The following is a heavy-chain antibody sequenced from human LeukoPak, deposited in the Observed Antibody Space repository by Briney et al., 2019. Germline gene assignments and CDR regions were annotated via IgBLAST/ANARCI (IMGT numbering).Heavy chain of an antibody. CDR2: INSDGSST. J-gene: IGHJ3*02. Sequence: GGSLRLSCAASGFTFSSYWMHWVRQAPGKGLVWVSRINSDGSSTSYADSVKGRFTISRDNAKNTLYLQMNSLRAEDTAVYYCAKEGGSDAFDIWGQGTMVTVSS. CDR3: AKEGGSDAFDI. D-gene: IGHD3-16*01. CDR1: GFTFSSYW. V-gene: IGHV3-74*01.